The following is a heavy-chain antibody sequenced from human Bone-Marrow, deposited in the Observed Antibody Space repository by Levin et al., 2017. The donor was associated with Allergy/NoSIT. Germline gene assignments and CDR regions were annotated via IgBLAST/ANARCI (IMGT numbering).Heavy chain of an antibody. CDR1: GFIFPNYG. CDR2: ISISGSST. D-gene: IGHD3-16*01. CDR3: VRGSTAPDY. J-gene: IGHJ4*02. Sequence: GGSLRLSCAASGFIFPNYGMTWVRQAPGKGLEWVSGISISGSSTDYADSVQGRFTISRDNRRDTLYLQMNSLRPEDTALYLCVRGSTAPDYWGQGTLVTVSS. V-gene: IGHV3-23*01.